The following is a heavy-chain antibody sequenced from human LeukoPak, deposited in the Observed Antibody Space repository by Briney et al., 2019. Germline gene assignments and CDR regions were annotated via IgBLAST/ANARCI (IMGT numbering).Heavy chain of an antibody. D-gene: IGHD3-10*01. CDR3: AKASGVPWADYAFDI. CDR1: GFVFSSYG. J-gene: IGHJ3*02. Sequence: GGSLRLSCAASGFVFSSYGMHWVRQAPGKGLEWVAVTSYDGSNKFYADSVKGRFTISRDNSKNTLYLQMNSLRAEDTAVYYCAKASGVPWADYAFDIWGQGTMVTVSS. V-gene: IGHV3-30*18. CDR2: TSYDGSNK.